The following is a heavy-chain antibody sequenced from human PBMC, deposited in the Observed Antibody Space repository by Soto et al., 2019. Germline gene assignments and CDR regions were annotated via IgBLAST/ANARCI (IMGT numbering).Heavy chain of an antibody. V-gene: IGHV1-8*01. CDR3: ARGWPGVVVAATVVAFDI. D-gene: IGHD2-15*01. Sequence: ASVKVSCKASGYTFTSYDINWVRQATGQGLEWMGWMNPNSGNTGYAQKFQGRVTMTRNTSISTAYMELSSLRSEDTAVYYCARGWPGVVVAATVVAFDIWGQGTMVTVSS. CDR1: GYTFTSYD. CDR2: MNPNSGNT. J-gene: IGHJ3*02.